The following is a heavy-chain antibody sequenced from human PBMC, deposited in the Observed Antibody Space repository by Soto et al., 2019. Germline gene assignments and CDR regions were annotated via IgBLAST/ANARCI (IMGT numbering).Heavy chain of an antibody. CDR1: GFTFSSYS. V-gene: IGHV3-21*01. D-gene: IGHD6-6*01. Sequence: EVQLVESGGGLVKPGGSLRLSCAASGFTFSSYSMNWVRQAPGKGLEWVSSISSSSSYIYYADSVKGRFTISRDNAKNALYLQMNSLRAEDTAVYYCARARSSFVPDYWGQGTLVTVS. CDR2: ISSSSSYI. J-gene: IGHJ4*02. CDR3: ARARSSFVPDY.